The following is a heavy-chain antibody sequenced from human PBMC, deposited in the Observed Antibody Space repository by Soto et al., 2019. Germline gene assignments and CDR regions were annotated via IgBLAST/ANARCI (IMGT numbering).Heavy chain of an antibody. CDR2: ISGSGGST. Sequence: EVQLLESGGGLVQPGGSLRLSCAASGFTFSSYAMSWVRQAPEKGLEWVSAISGSGGSTYYADSVKGRFTISRDNYKNTLYLQMNSLRAEDTAVYYCAKSKAAAGDDSYYYGMDVWGQGTTVTVSS. D-gene: IGHD6-13*01. J-gene: IGHJ6*02. CDR3: AKSKAAAGDDSYYYGMDV. CDR1: GFTFSSYA. V-gene: IGHV3-23*01.